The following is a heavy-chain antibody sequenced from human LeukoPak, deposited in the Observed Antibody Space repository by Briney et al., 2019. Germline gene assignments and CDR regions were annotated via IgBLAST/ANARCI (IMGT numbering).Heavy chain of an antibody. J-gene: IGHJ5*02. CDR2: ISSARNTI. D-gene: IGHD3-10*01. V-gene: IGHV3-48*01. CDR3: ARDGWFGDYNWFDP. Sequence: PGGSLRLSCAASGFTFSSYSMNWVRQAPGKGLEGVSYISSARNTIYYADSVKGRFTISRDNANHSLYLQMNSLRAEDTAMYYCARDGWFGDYNWFDPWGQGTLVTVSS. CDR1: GFTFSSYS.